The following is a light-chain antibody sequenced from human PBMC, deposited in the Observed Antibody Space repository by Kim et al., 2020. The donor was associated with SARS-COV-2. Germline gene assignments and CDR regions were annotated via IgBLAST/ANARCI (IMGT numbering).Light chain of an antibody. Sequence: EIVLTQSPGTLSLSPGERATLSCRASQTVSSNYLAWYQQKPGQAPRLLIYGASSRATGIPDRFSGSGSGTDFTLTISRFEPEDFVVYYCQQYGISPFTFGGGTKVDIK. CDR3: QQYGISPFT. CDR1: QTVSSNY. CDR2: GAS. V-gene: IGKV3-20*01. J-gene: IGKJ4*01.